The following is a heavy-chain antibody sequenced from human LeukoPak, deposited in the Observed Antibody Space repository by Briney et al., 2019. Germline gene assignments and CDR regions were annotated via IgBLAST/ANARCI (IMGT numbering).Heavy chain of an antibody. V-gene: IGHV5-51*01. D-gene: IGHD2-21*02. J-gene: IGHJ4*02. CDR2: IYPGDSET. Sequence: GESLKISCKGSGYSFTSYWIGWVRQMPGKGLEWMGIIYPGDSETRYSPSFKGQVTISAHKPISTAYLQWSSLKASDTAMYYCARQKVTAFFDYWGQGTLVTVS. CDR3: ARQKVTAFFDY. CDR1: GYSFTSYW.